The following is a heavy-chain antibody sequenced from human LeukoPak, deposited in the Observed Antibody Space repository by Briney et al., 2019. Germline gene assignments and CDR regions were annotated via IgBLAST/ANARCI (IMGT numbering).Heavy chain of an antibody. Sequence: KPSETLSLTCAVYGGSFSGYYWSWIRQPPGKRLEWIGEINHSGSTNYNPSLKSRVTISVDTSKNQFSLKLSSVTAADTAVYYCARTPSPPIWSGYWFYFDYWGQGTLVTVSS. V-gene: IGHV4-34*01. J-gene: IGHJ4*02. D-gene: IGHD3-3*01. CDR2: INHSGST. CDR1: GGSFSGYY. CDR3: ARTPSPPIWSGYWFYFDY.